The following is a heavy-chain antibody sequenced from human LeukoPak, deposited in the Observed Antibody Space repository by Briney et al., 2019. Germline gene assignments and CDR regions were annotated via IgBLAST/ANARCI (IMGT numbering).Heavy chain of an antibody. J-gene: IGHJ4*02. Sequence: GGSLRLSCAASGFTFDDYTMHWVRQAPGKGLEWVSLISWDGGRTYYAASVKGRFTISRDNAKNSLYLQMNSLRDEDTAVYYCARDVPDYWGQGTLVTVSS. CDR1: GFTFDDYT. V-gene: IGHV3-43*01. CDR3: ARDVPDY. CDR2: ISWDGGRT.